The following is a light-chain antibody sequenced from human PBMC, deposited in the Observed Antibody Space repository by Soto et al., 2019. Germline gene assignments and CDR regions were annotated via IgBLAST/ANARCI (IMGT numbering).Light chain of an antibody. CDR3: QQANSLPPT. J-gene: IGKJ4*01. CDR2: AAT. V-gene: IGKV1-12*01. Sequence: DIQITQSPSYVSASVGDRVSITCRASQDIRSWLAWYQQRPGKAPKLLIYAATILQSGVPSRFSGSGSGTTFTLTINNMQPEDFAYYFCQQANSLPPTFGGGTKVDIK. CDR1: QDIRSW.